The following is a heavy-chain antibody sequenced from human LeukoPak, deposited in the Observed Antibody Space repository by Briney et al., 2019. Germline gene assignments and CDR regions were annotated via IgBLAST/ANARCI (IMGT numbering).Heavy chain of an antibody. CDR3: ARGPTNHYDSSGYYLDY. V-gene: IGHV1-8*01. CDR1: GYTFTSYD. Sequence: ASVKVSCKASGYTFTSYDINWVRQATGQGLEWMGWMNPNSGNTGYAQKFQGRVTMTRNTSISTAYMELSSLRSEDTAVYYCARGPTNHYDSSGYYLDYWGQGTLVTVSS. D-gene: IGHD3-22*01. J-gene: IGHJ4*02. CDR2: MNPNSGNT.